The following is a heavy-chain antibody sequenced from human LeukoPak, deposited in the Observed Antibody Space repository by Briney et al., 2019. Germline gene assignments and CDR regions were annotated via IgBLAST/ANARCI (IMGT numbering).Heavy chain of an antibody. J-gene: IGHJ5*02. Sequence: GGSLRLSCAAPGFTVSINYMTWVRQAPGTGLEWVSVIYGGGGTYYADSVKGRFTISRDNSKNTLYLQMNSLRAEDTAVYYCARARGEWLMVDMNWFDPWGQGTLVTVSS. CDR2: IYGGGGT. V-gene: IGHV3-66*01. D-gene: IGHD3-16*01. CDR3: ARARGEWLMVDMNWFDP. CDR1: GFTVSINY.